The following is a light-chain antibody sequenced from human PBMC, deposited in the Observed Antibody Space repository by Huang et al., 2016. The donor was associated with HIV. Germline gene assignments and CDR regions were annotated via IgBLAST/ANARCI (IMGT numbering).Light chain of an antibody. Sequence: IVLTQSPATLPWYLGESVTLSCRASQSISNHLAWYQQRPGQAPRLLVYDASNRVADVPARFSGSGSGTDFTLTISSLEPDDFAVYYCQQHDKWVTFGGGTKVE. V-gene: IGKV3-11*01. CDR3: QQHDKWVT. CDR2: DAS. J-gene: IGKJ4*01. CDR1: QSISNH.